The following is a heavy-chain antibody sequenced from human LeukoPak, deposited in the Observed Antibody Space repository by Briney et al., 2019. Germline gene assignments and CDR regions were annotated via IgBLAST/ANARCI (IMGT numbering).Heavy chain of an antibody. CDR1: GGTFSSYA. CDR2: IIPIFGTA. Sequence: SVKVSCKASGGTFSSYAISWVRQAPGQGLEWMGGIIPIFGTANYAQKFQGRVTITTDESTSTAYMELSSLRSEDTAVYYCAREYSSSSGYYYYYYMDVWGKGTTVTVSS. V-gene: IGHV1-69*05. CDR3: AREYSSSSGYYYYYYMDV. D-gene: IGHD6-6*01. J-gene: IGHJ6*03.